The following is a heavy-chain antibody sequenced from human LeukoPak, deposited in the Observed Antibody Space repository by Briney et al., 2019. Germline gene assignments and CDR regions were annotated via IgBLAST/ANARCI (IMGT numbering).Heavy chain of an antibody. CDR1: GYTFTSYY. CDR2: INPSGGST. V-gene: IGHV1-46*01. Sequence: GASVTVSFKASGYTFTSYYMHWVRQAPGQGLAWMGIINPSGGSTSYAQKFQGRVTMTRDTSTSTVYMELSSLRSEDTAVYYCARGREQWLGKDWGQGTLVTVSS. CDR3: ARGREQWLGKD. D-gene: IGHD6-19*01. J-gene: IGHJ4*02.